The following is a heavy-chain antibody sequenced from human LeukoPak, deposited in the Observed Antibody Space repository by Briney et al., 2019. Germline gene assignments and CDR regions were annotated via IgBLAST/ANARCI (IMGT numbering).Heavy chain of an antibody. CDR2: ISGSGGTA. Sequence: GGSLRLSCAASGFTFDNFAISWVRQAPGKGLEWVSEISGSGGTAYYADSLKGRFTISRDNSNNTLYLQMNSRRVEDTALYYCAKGKVAAAARFDYWGQGILVTVTS. CDR3: AKGKVAAAARFDY. V-gene: IGHV3-23*01. J-gene: IGHJ4*02. D-gene: IGHD6-13*01. CDR1: GFTFDNFA.